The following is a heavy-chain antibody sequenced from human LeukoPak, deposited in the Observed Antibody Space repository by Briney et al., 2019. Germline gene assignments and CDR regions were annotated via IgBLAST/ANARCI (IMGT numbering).Heavy chain of an antibody. J-gene: IGHJ4*02. CDR2: IYYSGST. CDR1: GGSISSGSYY. Sequence: PSQTLSLTCTVSGGSISSGSYYWGWIRQPPGKGLEWIGGIYYSGSTYYNPSLKSRVTISVDTSKNQFSLKLSSVTAADTAVYYCARVPGDRSPPFDYWGQGTLVTVSS. D-gene: IGHD2-21*02. CDR3: ARVPGDRSPPFDY. V-gene: IGHV4-39*07.